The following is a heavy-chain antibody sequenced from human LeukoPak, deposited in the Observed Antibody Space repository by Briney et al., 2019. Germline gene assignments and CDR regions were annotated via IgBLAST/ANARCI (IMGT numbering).Heavy chain of an antibody. D-gene: IGHD3-3*01. J-gene: IGHJ4*02. CDR2: ISWNSGSI. V-gene: IGHV3-9*01. Sequence: GGSLRLSCAASGFTFDDYAMHWVRQAPGKGLEWVSGISWNSGSIGYADSVKGRFTISRDNAKNSLYLQMNSLRAEDTALYYCAKDEVHSRFTILDYWGQGTLVTVSS. CDR1: GFTFDDYA. CDR3: AKDEVHSRFTILDY.